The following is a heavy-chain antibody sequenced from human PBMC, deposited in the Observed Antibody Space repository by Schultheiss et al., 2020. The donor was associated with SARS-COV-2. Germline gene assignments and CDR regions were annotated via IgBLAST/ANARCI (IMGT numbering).Heavy chain of an antibody. V-gene: IGHV1-3*01. D-gene: IGHD1-26*01. J-gene: IGHJ4*02. CDR1: GYTFTSYA. CDR3: ARLLQSGSYSNFDY. CDR2: INAGNGNT. Sequence: ASVKVSCKASGYTFTSYAMHWVRQAPGQRLEWMGWINAGNGNTKYSQKLQGRVTMTTDTSTSTAYMELRCLRSDDTAVYYCARLLQSGSYSNFDYWGQGTLVTVSS.